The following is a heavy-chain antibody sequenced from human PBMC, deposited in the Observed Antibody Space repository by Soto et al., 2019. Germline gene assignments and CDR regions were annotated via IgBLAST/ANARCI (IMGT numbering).Heavy chain of an antibody. CDR3: AHSSRRQTTYYYYYMDV. D-gene: IGHD4-17*01. J-gene: IGHJ6*03. V-gene: IGHV2-5*02. CDR1: GFSLSTSGVG. Sequence: SGPTLVNPTQTLTLTCTFSGFSLSTSGVGVGWIRQPPGKALEWLALIYWDDDKRYSPSLKSRLTIAKDTSKNQVVLTMTNMDPVDTATYYCAHSSRRQTTYYYYYMDVWGKGTTVTVSS. CDR2: IYWDDDK.